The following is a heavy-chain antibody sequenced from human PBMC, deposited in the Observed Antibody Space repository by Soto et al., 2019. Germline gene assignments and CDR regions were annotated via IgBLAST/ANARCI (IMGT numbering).Heavy chain of an antibody. CDR2: ISWDDGK. CDR3: AHRSSGWSH. D-gene: IGHD6-19*01. V-gene: IGHV2-5*02. CDR1: GVSLSTSGVG. J-gene: IGHJ4*02. Sequence: QITLKESGPTLVKPTQPLTLTCTFSGVSLSTSGVGVGWIRQPPGKALEWLALISWDDGKRYSPSLKSRLTITKDTSKNQVVLTMTNMDPVDTATYYCAHRSSGWSHWGQGTLVTRSS.